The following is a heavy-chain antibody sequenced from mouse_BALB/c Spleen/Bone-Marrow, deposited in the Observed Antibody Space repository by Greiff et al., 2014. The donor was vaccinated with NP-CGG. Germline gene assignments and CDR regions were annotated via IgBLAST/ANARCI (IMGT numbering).Heavy chain of an antibody. CDR2: IAPGSGST. D-gene: IGHD2-2*01. CDR3: ARERYGYDGWYFDV. J-gene: IGHJ1*01. V-gene: IGHV1S41*01. CDR1: GYTFTNYW. Sequence: DLVKPGASVKLSCKASGYTFTNYWINWIKQRPGQGFERIGRIAPGSGSTYYNEMFKGKTTLTVGTSSSTAYIQLSSLSSEDSDVYFCARERYGYDGWYFDVWGAGTTVTVSS.